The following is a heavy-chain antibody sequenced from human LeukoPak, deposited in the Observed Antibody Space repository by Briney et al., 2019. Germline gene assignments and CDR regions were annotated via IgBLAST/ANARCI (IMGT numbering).Heavy chain of an antibody. Sequence: PGGSLRLSCAASGFTFSTYSMTWVRQAPGKGLEWVSSISYSSTYIYYADSVKGRFTISRDNAKNLLFLQMNGLRAEGTALYYCARGRSITLLRGVAMSDGFDIWGQGAMVAVSS. CDR3: ARGRSITLLRGVAMSDGFDI. CDR1: GFTFSTYS. V-gene: IGHV3-21*06. CDR2: ISYSSTYI. J-gene: IGHJ3*02. D-gene: IGHD3-10*01.